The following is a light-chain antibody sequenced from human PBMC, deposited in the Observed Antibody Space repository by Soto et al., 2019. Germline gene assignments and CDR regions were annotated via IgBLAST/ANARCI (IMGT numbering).Light chain of an antibody. CDR2: LGS. Sequence: DIVMTQSPLSLPVTPGEPASISCRSSQSLLHSNGYKYLDWYLQKPGQSPQLLIYLGSNRASGVPDELSGSGSGQYFTLKISRVEAADVGVYYCMQALQTPPTFGQGTKVEIK. J-gene: IGKJ1*01. V-gene: IGKV2-28*01. CDR1: QSLLHSNGYKY. CDR3: MQALQTPPT.